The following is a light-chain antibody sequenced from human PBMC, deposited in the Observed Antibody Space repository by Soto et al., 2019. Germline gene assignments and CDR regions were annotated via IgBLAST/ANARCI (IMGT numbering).Light chain of an antibody. CDR2: GNN. V-gene: IGLV1-40*01. CDR3: QSYDSSLSGYVV. J-gene: IGLJ2*01. Sequence: QLVLTQPPSVSGALGQRVTISCTGSSSNIGAEFDVHWYQQVPGTAPKLLIFGNNNRPSGVPDRFSGSKSGTSASLAIAGLQAEDEADYYCQSYDSSLSGYVVFGGGTKLTVL. CDR1: SSNIGAEFD.